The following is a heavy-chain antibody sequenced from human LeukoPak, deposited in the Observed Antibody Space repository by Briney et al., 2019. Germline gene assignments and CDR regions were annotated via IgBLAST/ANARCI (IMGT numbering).Heavy chain of an antibody. V-gene: IGHV4-34*01. CDR1: GGSFSGYY. CDR2: INHSGST. CDR3: ARDSGYCSSTSCYTFDY. D-gene: IGHD2-2*02. J-gene: IGHJ4*02. Sequence: SETLSLTCAVYGGSFSGYYWSWIRQPPGKGLEWIGEINHSGSTNYNPSLKSRVTISVDTSKNQFSLKLSSVTAADTAVYYCARDSGYCSSTSCYTFDYWGQGTLVTVSS.